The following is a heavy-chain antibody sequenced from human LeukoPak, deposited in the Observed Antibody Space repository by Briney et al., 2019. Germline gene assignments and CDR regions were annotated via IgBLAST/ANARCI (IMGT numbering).Heavy chain of an antibody. D-gene: IGHD6-13*01. Sequence: GGSLRLSCAAPVFTVSDNYMSWVRQAPRKGLEWVSVMYSRGDTYYANSAKGRVTFSRDISKNTLYLQMNGLRVEDTAMYYCARDAPQVPAAGVLASWGQGTLVIVSS. CDR2: MYSRGDT. CDR3: ARDAPQVPAAGVLAS. CDR1: VFTVSDNY. V-gene: IGHV3-53*01. J-gene: IGHJ5*02.